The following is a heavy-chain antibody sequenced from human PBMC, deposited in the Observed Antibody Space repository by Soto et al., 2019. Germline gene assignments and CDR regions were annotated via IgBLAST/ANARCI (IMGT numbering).Heavy chain of an antibody. CDR1: GYTFTSYG. CDR3: ASQGLYCTNGVCYMGHSSSFDY. CDR2: ISAYNGNT. V-gene: IGHV1-18*01. J-gene: IGHJ4*02. Sequence: ASVKVSCKASGYTFTSYGISWVRQAPGQGLEWMGWISAYNGNTNYAQKLQGRVTMTTDTSTSTAYMELRSLRSDDTAVYYCASQGLYCTNGVCYMGHSSSFDYWGQGTLVTVSS. D-gene: IGHD2-8*01.